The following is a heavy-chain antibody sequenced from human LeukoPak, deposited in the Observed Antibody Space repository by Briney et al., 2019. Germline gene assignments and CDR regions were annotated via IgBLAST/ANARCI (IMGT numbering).Heavy chain of an antibody. CDR3: ARRVSVGFDP. D-gene: IGHD6-19*01. V-gene: IGHV5-51*01. J-gene: IGHJ5*02. Sequence: GGSLKISCKGSGYSFTRYRIGWVRQIPGKGPEWMGIIYPGDSDTRYSPSFQGQVTISADKSISTAYLQWSSLKASDTAMYYCARRVSVGFDPWGQGTLVTVSS. CDR1: GYSFTRYR. CDR2: IYPGDSDT.